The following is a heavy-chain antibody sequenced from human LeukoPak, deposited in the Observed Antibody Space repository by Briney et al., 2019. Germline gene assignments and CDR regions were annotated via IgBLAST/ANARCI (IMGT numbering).Heavy chain of an antibody. D-gene: IGHD2-2*02. CDR3: ATDGGYCSRTSCYRGDYFDF. CDR2: IKQDGSER. V-gene: IGHV3-7*01. J-gene: IGHJ4*02. Sequence: GGSLRLSCAASGFTFSSYWMNWVRQAPGKGLEWVANIKQDGSERYYVDSVKGRFTIPRDNAKNSLYLQMNSLRAEDTAVYYCATDGGYCSRTSCYRGDYFDFWGQGILVTVSS. CDR1: GFTFSSYW.